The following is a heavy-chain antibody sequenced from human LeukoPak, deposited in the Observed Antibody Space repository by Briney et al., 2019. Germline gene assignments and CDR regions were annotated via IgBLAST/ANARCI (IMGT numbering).Heavy chain of an antibody. CDR2: ISGSGGST. CDR1: GFTFSSYA. CDR3: AKDSGSGYDYDAFDI. Sequence: GGSLRLSCAASGFTFSSYAMSWVRQAPGKGLEWVSAISGSGGSTYYADSVKGRFTISRDNSKNTLYLQMNSLRAEDTAVYYCAKDSGSGYDYDAFDIWSQGTMVTVSS. J-gene: IGHJ3*02. D-gene: IGHD5-12*01. V-gene: IGHV3-23*01.